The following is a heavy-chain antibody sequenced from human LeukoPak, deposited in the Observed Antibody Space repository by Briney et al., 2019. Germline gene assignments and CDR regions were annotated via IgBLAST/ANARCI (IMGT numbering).Heavy chain of an antibody. Sequence: GGSLRLSCAASGFIVSSNYMSWVRQAPGKGLEWVSVIYSGGSTYYADSVKGRFTISRDNAKNSLYLQMNSLRAEDTAVYYCARDIVVVPDGMTHDAFDMWGQGTVDTVSS. CDR2: IYSGGST. V-gene: IGHV3-53*01. J-gene: IGHJ3*02. CDR3: ARDIVVVPDGMTHDAFDM. D-gene: IGHD2-2*01. CDR1: GFIVSSNY.